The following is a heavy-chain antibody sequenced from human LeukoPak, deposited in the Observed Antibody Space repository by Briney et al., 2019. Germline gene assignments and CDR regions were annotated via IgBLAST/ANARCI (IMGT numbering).Heavy chain of an antibody. D-gene: IGHD6-19*01. CDR1: GFTFDDYA. CDR3: AKDIAWRSGWYFSYAYYSMDV. V-gene: IGHV3-9*01. CDR2: ISWNSGSI. J-gene: IGHJ6*02. Sequence: GRSLTLSCAASGFTFDDYAMHWVRQAPGKGLEWGSGISWNSGSIGYADSVKGRFTISGDNAKNSLYLQMNSLRAEDTALYYCAKDIAWRSGWYFSYAYYSMDVWGQGTTVTDSS.